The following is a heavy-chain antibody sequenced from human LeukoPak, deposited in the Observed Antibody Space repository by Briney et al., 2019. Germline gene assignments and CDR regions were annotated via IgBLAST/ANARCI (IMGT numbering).Heavy chain of an antibody. CDR3: AKDNFNCGGDCYIFDY. Sequence: PGGSLRLSCAASGFTFSSYAMSWVRQAPGKGLEWVSAISGSGGSTYYADSVKGRFTISRDNSKNTLYLQMNSLRAEDTAVYYCAKDNFNCGGDCYIFDYWGQGTLVTVSS. D-gene: IGHD2-21*02. CDR1: GFTFSSYA. CDR2: ISGSGGST. J-gene: IGHJ4*02. V-gene: IGHV3-23*01.